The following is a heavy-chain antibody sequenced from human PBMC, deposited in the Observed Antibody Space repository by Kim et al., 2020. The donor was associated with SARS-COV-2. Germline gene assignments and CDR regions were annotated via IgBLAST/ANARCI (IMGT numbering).Heavy chain of an antibody. J-gene: IGHJ4*02. Sequence: SVKVSCKASGGTFSSYAISWVRQAPGQGLEWMGGIIPIFGTANYAQKFQGRVTITADESTSTAYMELSSLRSEDTAVYYCARAVPYYYDSSGYPFDYWGQGTLVTVSS. D-gene: IGHD3-22*01. CDR1: GGTFSSYA. CDR2: IIPIFGTA. V-gene: IGHV1-69*13. CDR3: ARAVPYYYDSSGYPFDY.